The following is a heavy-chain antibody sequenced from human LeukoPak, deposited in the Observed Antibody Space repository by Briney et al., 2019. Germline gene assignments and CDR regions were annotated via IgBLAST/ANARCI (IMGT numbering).Heavy chain of an antibody. D-gene: IGHD3-22*01. CDR3: ARDGYDSSGYHLDY. CDR2: INAGNGNT. V-gene: IGHV1-3*03. CDR1: GYTFTSYA. J-gene: IGHJ4*02. Sequence: ASVKVSCKASGYTFTSYAMHWVRQAPGQRLEWMGWINAGNGNTKYSQEFQGRVTITRDTSASTAYMELSSLRSEDMAVYYCARDGYDSSGYHLDYWGQGTLVTVSS.